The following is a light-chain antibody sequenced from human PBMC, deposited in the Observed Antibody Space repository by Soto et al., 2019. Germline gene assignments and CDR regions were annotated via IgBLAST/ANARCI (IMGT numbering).Light chain of an antibody. J-gene: IGKJ1*01. CDR3: QHYYSDPPWT. Sequence: DIVMTQSPDSLAVSLGERATINCRSSQSVLYSSNNNNYLGWYQQKPGHPPKLLIYWASTRESGVPDRFSGSASVTDCTLTISSLQAEDVGVYYCQHYYSDPPWTFGQGNKVEIK. CDR2: WAS. V-gene: IGKV4-1*01. CDR1: QSVLYSSNNNNY.